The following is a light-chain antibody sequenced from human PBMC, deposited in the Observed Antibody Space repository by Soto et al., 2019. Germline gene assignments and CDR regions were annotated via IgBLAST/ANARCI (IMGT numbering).Light chain of an antibody. J-gene: IGLJ3*02. Sequence: QAVVTQEPSLTVSPGGTVTLTCDSSTGAVTSGHYPYWFQQKPGQAPRTLIYDTNKKHSWTPARFAGSLLGGKAALTLSGAQPDDEADYYCLLGYSGPRVFCGGTKVTVL. V-gene: IGLV7-46*01. CDR3: LLGYSGPRV. CDR2: DTN. CDR1: TGAVTSGHY.